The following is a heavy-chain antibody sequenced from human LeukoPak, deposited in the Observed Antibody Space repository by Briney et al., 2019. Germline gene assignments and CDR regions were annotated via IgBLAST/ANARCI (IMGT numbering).Heavy chain of an antibody. D-gene: IGHD1-26*01. CDR3: ARDLAMYSPDLDY. CDR2: INPKTGVT. CDR1: GYTFTDYY. V-gene: IGHV1-2*02. Sequence: ASVKVSCKASGYTFTDYYLHWVRQAPGHGLEWMGWINPKTGVTKYAQNFQGRVTMTRDTSISTADMEVSRLRSDDTAVFYCARDLAMYSPDLDYWGQGTLVTVSS. J-gene: IGHJ4*02.